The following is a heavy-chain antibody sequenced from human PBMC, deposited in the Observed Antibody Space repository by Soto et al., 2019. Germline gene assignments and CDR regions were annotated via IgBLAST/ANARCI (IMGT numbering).Heavy chain of an antibody. Sequence: SQTLSLTCAISGDSVSSGSVAWHWIRQSPSRGLEWLGRTFYRSKWYDDYSLSVKSRITFNADTSKNQFSLQLNSVTPEDTAVYYCARDAGTTMSYPYGMAVWGQGTPVTFSS. V-gene: IGHV6-1*01. CDR2: TFYRSKWYD. CDR3: ARDAGTTMSYPYGMAV. CDR1: GDSVSSGSVA. D-gene: IGHD1-26*01. J-gene: IGHJ6*02.